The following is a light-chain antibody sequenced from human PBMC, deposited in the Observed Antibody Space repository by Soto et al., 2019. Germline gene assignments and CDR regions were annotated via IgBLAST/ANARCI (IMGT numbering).Light chain of an antibody. CDR3: QQRSNWPGA. V-gene: IGKV3-11*01. CDR1: QSVSSY. Sequence: EIVLTQSPATLSLSPGERATLSCRASQSVSSYLAWYQQKPGQAPRLLIYDASNRATGIPARFSGSGSGTDFPLTISSLEPEDCAGYYCQQRSNWPGAFGPGTKVDIK. CDR2: DAS. J-gene: IGKJ3*01.